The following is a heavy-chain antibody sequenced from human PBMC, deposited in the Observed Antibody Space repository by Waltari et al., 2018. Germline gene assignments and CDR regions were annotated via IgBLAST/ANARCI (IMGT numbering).Heavy chain of an antibody. Sequence: QLQLQESGPGLVKPSETLSLTCTVSGGSISSGSYYWGWIRQPPGKVLESIGYISYSGTTYYNLSLKSRVTMSVDTSRDQYSLSLRSVAAADTAVYYCARYYGNGEGWLDPWGQGTLVTVSS. CDR2: ISYSGTT. CDR1: GGSISSGSYY. D-gene: IGHD3-3*01. J-gene: IGHJ5*02. V-gene: IGHV4-39*07. CDR3: ARYYGNGEGWLDP.